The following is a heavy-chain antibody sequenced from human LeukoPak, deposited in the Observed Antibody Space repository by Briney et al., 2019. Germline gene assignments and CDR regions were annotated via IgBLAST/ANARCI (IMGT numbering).Heavy chain of an antibody. J-gene: IGHJ4*02. CDR1: GYSISSGYY. CDR2: IYHSGRT. V-gene: IGHV4-38-2*02. Sequence: SETLSLTCTVSGYSISSGYYWGWIRPPPGKGLEWIGSIYHSGRTYYNPSLKSRVTISVDTSKNQFSLKLSSVTAADTAVYYCARLERNWGQGTLVSVSS. CDR3: ARLERN.